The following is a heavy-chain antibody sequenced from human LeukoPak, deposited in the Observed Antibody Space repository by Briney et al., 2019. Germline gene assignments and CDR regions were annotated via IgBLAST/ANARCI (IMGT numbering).Heavy chain of an antibody. J-gene: IGHJ4*02. CDR2: MNPNSGNT. V-gene: IGHV1-8*01. Sequence: GASVKVSCKASGYTFTSYDINWVRQATGQGLEWMGWMNPNSGNTGYAQKFQGRVTMTRNTSISTAYMELSSLRSEDTAVYYCARTPSRYPGYYYDSSGYYSGEDYWGQGTLVTVSS. CDR3: ARTPSRYPGYYYDSSGYYSGEDY. CDR1: GYTFTSYD. D-gene: IGHD3-22*01.